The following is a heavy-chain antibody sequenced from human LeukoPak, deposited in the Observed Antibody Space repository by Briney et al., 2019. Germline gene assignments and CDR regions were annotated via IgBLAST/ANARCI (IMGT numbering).Heavy chain of an antibody. CDR3: ARWYSGSAHDY. D-gene: IGHD1-26*01. CDR1: GYTLTSYY. CDR2: IDPSGGST. Sequence: ASVKVFCKASGYTLTSYYMHWVRQAPGQGREWMGIIDPSGGSTTYAQKFQGRVTMTRDTSTSTVYMELSSLRSEDTAVYYCARWYSGSAHDYRGQGTLVTVSS. V-gene: IGHV1-46*01. J-gene: IGHJ4*02.